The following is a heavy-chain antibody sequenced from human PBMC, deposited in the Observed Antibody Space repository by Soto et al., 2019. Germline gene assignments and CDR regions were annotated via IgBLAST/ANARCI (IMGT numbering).Heavy chain of an antibody. Sequence: QVQLVESGGGVVQPGRSLRLSCAASGFTFSSYAMHWVRQAPGKGLEWVAVISYDGSNKYYADSVKGRFTISRDNSKNTLYLQMTSLRAEDTAVYYCARGEDDSGYDYWGQGTLVTVSS. V-gene: IGHV3-30-3*01. CDR2: ISYDGSNK. CDR3: ARGEDDSGYDY. CDR1: GFTFSSYA. D-gene: IGHD5-12*01. J-gene: IGHJ4*02.